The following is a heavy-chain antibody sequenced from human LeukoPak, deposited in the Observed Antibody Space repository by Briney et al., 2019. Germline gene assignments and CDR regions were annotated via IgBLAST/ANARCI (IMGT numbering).Heavy chain of an antibody. V-gene: IGHV4-4*09. CDR3: ARHYDFWSGYPGYFDY. D-gene: IGHD3-3*01. CDR1: GGSISSYY. J-gene: IGHJ4*02. Sequence: SETLSLTCTVSGGSISSYYWSWIRQPPGKGLEWIGYIYTSGSTNYNPSLKSRDTISVDTSKNQFSLKLSSVTAADTAVYYCARHYDFWSGYPGYFDYWGQGTLVTVSS. CDR2: IYTSGST.